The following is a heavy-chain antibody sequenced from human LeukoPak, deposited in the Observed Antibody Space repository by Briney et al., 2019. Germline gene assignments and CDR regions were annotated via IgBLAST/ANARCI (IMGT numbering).Heavy chain of an antibody. Sequence: PGGSLRLSCAASGFTFSSYAMHWVRQAPGKGPVWVSHINSDGSITGYADSVKGRFTISRDNAKNSLYLQMNSLRAEDTAVYYCAREPHDYVWGSYRYSYYFDYWGQGTLVTVSS. D-gene: IGHD3-16*02. CDR2: INSDGSIT. CDR1: GFTFSSYA. CDR3: AREPHDYVWGSYRYSYYFDY. V-gene: IGHV3-74*01. J-gene: IGHJ4*02.